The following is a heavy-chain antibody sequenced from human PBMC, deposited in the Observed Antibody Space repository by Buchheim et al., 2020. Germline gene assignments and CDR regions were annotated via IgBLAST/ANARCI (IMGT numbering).Heavy chain of an antibody. V-gene: IGHV3-23*04. CDR2: ITSSGEST. Sequence: VQLVESGGGLVKPGGSLRLSCAASGFTFSDYYMSWIRQAPGKGLECVSIITSSGESTYYAESVKGRFTISRDNSKNTLYLQMNSLRVEDTAIYHCAKIFCTSTSCSRGWFDPWGQGTL. CDR3: AKIFCTSTSCSRGWFDP. D-gene: IGHD2-2*01. CDR1: GFTFSDYY. J-gene: IGHJ5*02.